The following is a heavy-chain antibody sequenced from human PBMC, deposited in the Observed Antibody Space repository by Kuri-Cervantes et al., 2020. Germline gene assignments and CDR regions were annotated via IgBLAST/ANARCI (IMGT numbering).Heavy chain of an antibody. V-gene: IGHV1-2*02. CDR2: INPNSGGT. D-gene: IGHD3-3*01. J-gene: IGHJ6*02. CDR3: AVSLRFLEWLDYYYYGMDV. CDR1: GYTFTGYY. Sequence: ASVKVSCKASGYTFTGYYMHWVRQAPGQGLEWMGWINPNSGGTNYAQKFQGRVTMTRDTSISTAYMELSSLRSEDTAVYYCAVSLRFLEWLDYYYYGMDVWGQGTTVTVSS.